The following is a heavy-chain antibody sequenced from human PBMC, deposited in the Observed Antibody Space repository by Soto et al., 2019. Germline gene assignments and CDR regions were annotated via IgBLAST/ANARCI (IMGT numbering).Heavy chain of an antibody. Sequence: QVQLVESGGGVVQPGRSLRLSCAASGFTFSSYAMHWVRQAPGKGLEWVAVISYDGSNKYYADSVKGRFTISRDNSKNTLYLQMNSLRAEDTAVYYFARDPRQQQLVKAKGDNWFDPWGQGTLVTVSS. CDR2: ISYDGSNK. CDR3: ARDPRQQQLVKAKGDNWFDP. V-gene: IGHV3-30-3*01. CDR1: GFTFSSYA. D-gene: IGHD6-13*01. J-gene: IGHJ5*02.